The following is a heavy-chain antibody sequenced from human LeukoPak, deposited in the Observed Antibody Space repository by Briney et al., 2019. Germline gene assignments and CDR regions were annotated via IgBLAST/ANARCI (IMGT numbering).Heavy chain of an antibody. J-gene: IGHJ4*02. D-gene: IGHD2-15*01. CDR2: IYYSGST. CDR3: ARDSCGGGSCYPGY. V-gene: IGHV4-61*01. Sequence: PSETLSLTCTVFGGSVSSGSYYWSWIRQPPGKGLEWIGYIYYSGSTNYNPSLKSRVTISVDTSKNQFSLKLSSVTAADTAVYYCARDSCGGGSCYPGYWGQGTLVTVSS. CDR1: GGSVSSGSYY.